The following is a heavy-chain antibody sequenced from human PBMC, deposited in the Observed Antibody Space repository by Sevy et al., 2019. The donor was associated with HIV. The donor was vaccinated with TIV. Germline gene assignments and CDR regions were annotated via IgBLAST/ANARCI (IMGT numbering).Heavy chain of an antibody. D-gene: IGHD6-13*01. CDR3: ARERQLVLDY. J-gene: IGHJ4*02. Sequence: SETLSLTCTVSGGSISSYYWSWIRQPPGKGLEWIGYIYYSGSTNYNPSLKSRVTISVDTYMNQFSLKLSSVTAADTAVYYCARERQLVLDYWGQGTLVTVSS. V-gene: IGHV4-59*01. CDR2: IYYSGST. CDR1: GGSISSYY.